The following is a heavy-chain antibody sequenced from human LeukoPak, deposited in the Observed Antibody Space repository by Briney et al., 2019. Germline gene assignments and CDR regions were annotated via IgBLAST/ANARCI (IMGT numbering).Heavy chain of an antibody. J-gene: IGHJ5*02. D-gene: IGHD4-17*01. CDR3: ARDRSTVTKNWFDP. CDR1: GYTFTGYY. CDR2: INPNSGGT. V-gene: IGHV1-2*02. Sequence: ASVKVSCKASGYTFTGYYMHWVRQAPGQGLEWMGWINPNSGGTSYAQKFQGRVTMTRDTSISTAYMELSRLRSDDTAVYYCARDRSTVTKNWFDPWGQGTLVTVSS.